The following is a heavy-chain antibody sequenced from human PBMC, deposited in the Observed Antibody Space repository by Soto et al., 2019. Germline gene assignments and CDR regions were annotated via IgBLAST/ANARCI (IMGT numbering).Heavy chain of an antibody. CDR2: INHSGTT. J-gene: IGHJ6*02. CDR1: GGSLSCYY. V-gene: IGHV4-34*01. CDR3: ARDRPASIRGYDYYYGMDV. Sequence: SETLSLTCAVYGGSLSCYYWSWIRQPPGKGLEWIGEINHSGTTNYNPSLKSRVTMSSDTSNNQLSLKLSSVTAADTAVYYCARDRPASIRGYDYYYGMDVWGQGTTVTVSS. D-gene: IGHD2-2*02.